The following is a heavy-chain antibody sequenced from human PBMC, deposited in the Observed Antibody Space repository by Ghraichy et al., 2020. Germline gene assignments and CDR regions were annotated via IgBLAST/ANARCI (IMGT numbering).Heavy chain of an antibody. CDR3: ARVGGDIPLKHYFDY. D-gene: IGHD3-16*02. V-gene: IGHV3-53*01. CDR1: GIIVSSDY. CDR2: IYSGGST. J-gene: IGHJ4*02. Sequence: GGSLRLSCAASGIIVSSDYMSWVRQAPGKGLEWVSLIYSGGSTYNADSVEGRFTISRDNSKNTLYLQMNSLRAEDTAVYYCARVGGDIPLKHYFDYWGQGTLVTVSS.